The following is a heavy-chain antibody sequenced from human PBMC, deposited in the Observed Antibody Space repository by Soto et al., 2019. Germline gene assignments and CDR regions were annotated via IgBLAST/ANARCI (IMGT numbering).Heavy chain of an antibody. CDR1: GYTFTGFH. Sequence: ASVKVSCKASGYTFTGFHIFWVRQAPGQGLEWVGWIDPNNGDTSYAQRFQGRVTLTRDTSISTAYMDLGRLTSDGTAMYYCATRLPTDFWGQGTQVTVSS. CDR3: ATRLPTDF. D-gene: IGHD2-15*01. J-gene: IGHJ4*02. CDR2: IDPNNGDT. V-gene: IGHV1-2*02.